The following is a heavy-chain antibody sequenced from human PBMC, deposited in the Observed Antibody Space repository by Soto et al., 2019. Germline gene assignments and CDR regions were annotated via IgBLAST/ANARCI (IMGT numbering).Heavy chain of an antibody. V-gene: IGHV3-23*01. CDR1: GFTFSTYT. Sequence: GGSLRFSCVASGFTFSTYTMSWVRQAPGKGLEWVSVISASGGSPSYADSVQGRFSISRDNARNTLYLQMNSLRGEDTAMYYCAKARCITTNCYVPDYWGQGTMVTVSS. D-gene: IGHD3-10*01. J-gene: IGHJ4*02. CDR3: AKARCITTNCYVPDY. CDR2: ISASGGSP.